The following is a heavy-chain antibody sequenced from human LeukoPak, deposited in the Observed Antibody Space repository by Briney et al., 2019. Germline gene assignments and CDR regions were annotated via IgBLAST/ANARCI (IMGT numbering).Heavy chain of an antibody. CDR2: ISSSSNYI. D-gene: IGHD2-8*02. Sequence: GGSLRLSCAASGFTFSQSAMNWVRQAPGKGLEWVSSISSSSNYIYYADSLKGRFTISRDNAKNSLYLQMTSLRAEDTAVYYCARGTAAFDIWGQGTMVTVSS. CDR1: GFTFSQSA. J-gene: IGHJ3*02. V-gene: IGHV3-21*01. CDR3: ARGTAAFDI.